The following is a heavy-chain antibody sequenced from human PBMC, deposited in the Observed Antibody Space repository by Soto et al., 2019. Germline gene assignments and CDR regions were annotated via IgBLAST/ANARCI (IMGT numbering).Heavy chain of an antibody. CDR2: IIPFLGRP. Sequence: QLHLVQSGAEVRKPGSSVKVSCKASGGTLSSYSVTWWRQAPGQGLEWMGRIIPFLGRPNYAQTFQGRVTLTADMSTIPAYMELSSLRSDDTAIYYCARTTGSPNSNWFDPWGQGTLVIVSS. CDR1: GGTLSSYS. J-gene: IGHJ5*02. V-gene: IGHV1-69*02. D-gene: IGHD1-1*01. CDR3: ARTTGSPNSNWFDP.